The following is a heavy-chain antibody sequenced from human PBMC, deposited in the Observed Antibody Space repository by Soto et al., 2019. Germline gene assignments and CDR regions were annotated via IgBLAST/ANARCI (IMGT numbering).Heavy chain of an antibody. CDR1: GYTFTSYG. CDR2: ISAYNGNT. D-gene: IGHD3-10*01. J-gene: IGHJ4*02. Sequence: QVQLVQSGAEVKKPGASVKVSCKASGYTFTSYGISWVRQAPGQGLEWMGWISAYNGNTNYAQKLQGRVTMTTDTSPSTAYMEMRSLRSEDTAVYYCARVANTMVRGVIAPPDYWGQGTLVTVSS. CDR3: ARVANTMVRGVIAPPDY. V-gene: IGHV1-18*01.